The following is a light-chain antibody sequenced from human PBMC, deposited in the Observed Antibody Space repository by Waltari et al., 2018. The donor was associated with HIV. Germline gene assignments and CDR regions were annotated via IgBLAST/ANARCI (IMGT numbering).Light chain of an antibody. CDR2: EVN. CDR1: SSDAGYHNL. Sequence: QSALTQPASVSGSRGQSTTLSCTASSSDAGYHNLVSWYQQNPDKAPKVLIYEVNKRPSGVSNRFSGSKSGNTASLTISGLQAEDEAHYYFCSYADSSTVIFGGGTKLTVL. V-gene: IGLV2-23*02. J-gene: IGLJ2*01. CDR3: CSYADSSTVI.